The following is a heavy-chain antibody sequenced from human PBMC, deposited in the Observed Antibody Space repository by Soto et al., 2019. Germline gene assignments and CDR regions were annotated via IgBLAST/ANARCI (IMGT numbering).Heavy chain of an antibody. D-gene: IGHD2-2*01. CDR2: ISYDGSDK. J-gene: IGHJ6*02. Sequence: PGGSLRLSCAASGFTFSNYGMHWVRQAPGKGLEWVAVISYDGSDKYYADSVKGRFGISRDNSKNTLYLQMNSLRAEDTAVYYCAKVTGYCSSSSCRRDYYYYYGMDVWGQGTTVTVSS. CDR3: AKVTGYCSSSSCRRDYYYYYGMDV. V-gene: IGHV3-30*18. CDR1: GFTFSNYG.